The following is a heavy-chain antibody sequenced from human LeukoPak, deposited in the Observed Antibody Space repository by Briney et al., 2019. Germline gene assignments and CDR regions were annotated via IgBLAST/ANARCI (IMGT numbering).Heavy chain of an antibody. Sequence: HAGGSLRLSCAASGFIFREYAMTWVRQAPGKGLEWVSSITASDYTTYADSVKGRFTISRDNSKNTLYLQMDSLRGDDTALYHCARDPNGDYIGAFDNWGQGTMVNVSS. CDR3: ARDPNGDYIGAFDN. CDR1: GFIFREYA. D-gene: IGHD4-17*01. V-gene: IGHV3-23*01. CDR2: ITASDYTT. J-gene: IGHJ3*02.